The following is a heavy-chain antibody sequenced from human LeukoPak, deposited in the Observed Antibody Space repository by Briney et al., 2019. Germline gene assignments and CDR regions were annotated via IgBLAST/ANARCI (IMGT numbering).Heavy chain of an antibody. CDR3: ARHYSYGYYYYYSGMDV. CDR2: INHSGST. J-gene: IGHJ6*02. Sequence: SETLSLTCAVYGGSFSGYYWSWIRQPPGKGLEWIGEINHSGSTNYNPYLKSRVTISVDTSKNQFSLKLSSVTAADTAVYYCARHYSYGYYYYYSGMDVWGQGTTVTVSS. D-gene: IGHD5-18*01. V-gene: IGHV4-34*01. CDR1: GGSFSGYY.